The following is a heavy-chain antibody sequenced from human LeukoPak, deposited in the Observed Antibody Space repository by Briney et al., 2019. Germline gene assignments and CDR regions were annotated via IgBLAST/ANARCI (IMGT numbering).Heavy chain of an antibody. J-gene: IGHJ4*02. V-gene: IGHV3-23*01. CDR3: AKDPPSSWWLLGY. CDR1: LFTFSSYA. D-gene: IGHD6-13*01. Sequence: GGSLRLSSAPSLFTFSSYAMSWVPQAPQKGLEWVSAISGSGGSTYYADSVKGRFTISRDNSKNTVYLEMNSLRPEDPAVYYCAKDPPSSWWLLGYWGQGTLVTVSS. CDR2: ISGSGGST.